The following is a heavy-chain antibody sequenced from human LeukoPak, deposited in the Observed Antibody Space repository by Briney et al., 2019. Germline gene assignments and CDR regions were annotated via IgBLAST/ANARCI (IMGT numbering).Heavy chain of an antibody. D-gene: IGHD5-18*01. V-gene: IGHV4-59*01. CDR3: ARDKAHSYGRYFDP. CDR2: ISNGRT. J-gene: IGHJ5*02. Sequence: SETLSLTCSVSGGSISTYYWNWIRQTPGKGLEWIGHISNGRTDYNPSLKSRVTISVDTSKNQFSLKLTPVTAADTAVYYCARDKAHSYGRYFDPWGQGALVIVSS. CDR1: GGSISTYY.